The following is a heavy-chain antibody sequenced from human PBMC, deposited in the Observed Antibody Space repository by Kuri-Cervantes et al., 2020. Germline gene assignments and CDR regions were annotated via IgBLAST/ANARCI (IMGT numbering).Heavy chain of an antibody. CDR2: INSDGSST. CDR3: AKGYSGYSYGYGHYYYYYMDV. J-gene: IGHJ6*03. V-gene: IGHV3-74*01. D-gene: IGHD5-18*01. CDR1: GFTFSSYW. Sequence: GESLKISCAASGFTFSSYWMHWVRQAPGKGLVWVSRINSDGSSTSYADSVKGRFTISRDNSKNTLYLQMNSLRAEDTAVYYCAKGYSGYSYGYGHYYYYYMDVWGKGTTVTVSS.